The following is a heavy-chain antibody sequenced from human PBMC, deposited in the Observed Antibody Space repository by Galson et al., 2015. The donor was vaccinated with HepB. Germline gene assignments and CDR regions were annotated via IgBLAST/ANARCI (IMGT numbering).Heavy chain of an antibody. J-gene: IGHJ4*02. CDR2: IWYDGSNK. CDR1: GFTFSSYG. CDR3: ARERRTSGGGKTFDY. V-gene: IGHV3-33*01. Sequence: SLRLSCAASGFTFSSYGMHWVRQAPGKGLEWVAVIWYDGSNKYYADSVKGRFTISRDNSKNTLYLQMNSLRAEDTAVYYCARERRTSGGGKTFDYWGQGTLVTVSS. D-gene: IGHD2-15*01.